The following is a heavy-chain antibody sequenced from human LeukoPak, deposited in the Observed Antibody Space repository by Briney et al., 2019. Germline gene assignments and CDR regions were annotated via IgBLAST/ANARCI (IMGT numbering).Heavy chain of an antibody. Sequence: GGSLRLSCTASGFTFGDYAMSWVRQAPGKGLEGVGFIRSKAYGGTTEYAASVKGRFTISRDDSKSIAYLQMNSLKTEDTAVYYCTVSSTSWNAFDIWGQGTMVTVSS. D-gene: IGHD2-2*01. CDR2: IRSKAYGGTT. CDR1: GFTFGDYA. J-gene: IGHJ3*02. CDR3: TVSSTSWNAFDI. V-gene: IGHV3-49*04.